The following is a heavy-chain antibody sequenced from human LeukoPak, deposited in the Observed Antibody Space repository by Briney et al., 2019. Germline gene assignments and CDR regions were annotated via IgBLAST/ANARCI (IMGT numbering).Heavy chain of an antibody. CDR2: ISTNGDST. Sequence: GGSLRLSCAASGFTFSTYAMHWVRQAPGKGLEYVSAISTNGDSTYYADSVKGRFTISRDNSKDTLFLQMGSLRADDMAVYYCARWGSTSCYDYWGQGTLVTVSS. D-gene: IGHD2-2*01. J-gene: IGHJ4*02. V-gene: IGHV3-64*02. CDR1: GFTFSTYA. CDR3: ARWGSTSCYDY.